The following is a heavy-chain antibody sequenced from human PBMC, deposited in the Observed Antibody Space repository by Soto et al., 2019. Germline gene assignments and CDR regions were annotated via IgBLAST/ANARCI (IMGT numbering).Heavy chain of an antibody. D-gene: IGHD4-17*01. V-gene: IGHV4-34*01. CDR2: INHSGST. Sequence: PSETLSLTCAVYGLTFSGYYWSWIRQPPGKGLEWIGEINHSGSTNYNPSLKSRVTISVDTSKNQFSLKLSSVTAADTAVYYCARVFYGDRNDYWGQGTLVTVSS. CDR1: GLTFSGYY. J-gene: IGHJ4*02. CDR3: ARVFYGDRNDY.